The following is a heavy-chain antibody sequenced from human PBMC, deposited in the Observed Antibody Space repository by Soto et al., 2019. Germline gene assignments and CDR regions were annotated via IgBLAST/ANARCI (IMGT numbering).Heavy chain of an antibody. D-gene: IGHD5-12*01. V-gene: IGHV1-69*06. J-gene: IGHJ2*01. Sequence: GXSXKVYCKAAGGTXNSYAIRWVRQAPGQGLEWIGGISPIFGTANYAQKFQGRVTITAEKSTSRAYVELSSLRSEDTAVYYCASLEEGDGYNFRYFDLWGRGTLATVS. CDR2: ISPIFGTA. CDR3: ASLEEGDGYNFRYFDL. CDR1: GGTXNSYA.